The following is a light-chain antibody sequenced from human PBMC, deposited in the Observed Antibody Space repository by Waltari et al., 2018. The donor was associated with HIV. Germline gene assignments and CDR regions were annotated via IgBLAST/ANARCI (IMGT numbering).Light chain of an antibody. CDR3: TSYASGSTPCV. CDR1: SRDVGAYNY. V-gene: IGLV2-14*03. Sequence: HSALTPPASVSGSPGQPITIPCPGTSRDVGAYNYVPCYQQHPAKAPKLIIYDVTKRPSGVPNRFSGSKSGNTASLTISGLRAEDEADYYCTSYASGSTPCVFGTGTKVTVL. J-gene: IGLJ1*01. CDR2: DVT.